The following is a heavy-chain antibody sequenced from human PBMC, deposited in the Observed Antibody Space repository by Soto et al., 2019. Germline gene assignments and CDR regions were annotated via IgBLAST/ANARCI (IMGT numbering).Heavy chain of an antibody. Sequence: QVPLVESGGGVVQPGRSLRLSCAASGFTFSSYAMHWVRQAPGKGLEWVAVISYDGSNKYYADSVKGRFTISRDNSKNTLYLQMNSLRAEDTAVYYCARDRARMTFYYYYGMDVWGQGTTVTVSS. CDR2: ISYDGSNK. CDR3: ARDRARMTFYYYYGMDV. V-gene: IGHV3-30-3*01. CDR1: GFTFSSYA. J-gene: IGHJ6*02. D-gene: IGHD3-10*01.